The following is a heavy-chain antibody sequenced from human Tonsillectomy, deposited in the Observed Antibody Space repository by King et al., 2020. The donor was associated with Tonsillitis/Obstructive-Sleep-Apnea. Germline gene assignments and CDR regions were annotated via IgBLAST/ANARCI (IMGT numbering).Heavy chain of an antibody. CDR3: ARDYYDSSGYYHGYFQH. CDR2: SRPYNGDT. CDR1: GYTFTSYD. J-gene: IGHJ1*01. Sequence: VQLVQSGAEVKKPGDSVKVSCKASGYTFTSYDITWVRQAPGQGLEWMGWSRPYNGDTNYAQKLQGRVTMTSDTSTSTAYMELRSLRSDDKAVYYCARDYYDSSGYYHGYFQHWGQGTLVTVSS. V-gene: IGHV1-18*01. D-gene: IGHD3-22*01.